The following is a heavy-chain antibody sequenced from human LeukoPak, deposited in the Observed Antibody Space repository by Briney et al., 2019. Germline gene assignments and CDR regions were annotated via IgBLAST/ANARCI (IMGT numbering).Heavy chain of an antibody. CDR1: GFTFSSYS. J-gene: IGHJ6*03. D-gene: IGHD6-6*01. CDR3: ARELAARRTYYYYYYMDV. Sequence: GGSLRLSCAASGFTFSSYSMNWVRQAPGKGLEWVSYISSSSSTIYYADSVKGRLTISRDNAKNSLYLQMNSLRAEDTAVYYCARELAARRTYYYYYYMDVWGKGTTVTVSS. CDR2: ISSSSSTI. V-gene: IGHV3-48*04.